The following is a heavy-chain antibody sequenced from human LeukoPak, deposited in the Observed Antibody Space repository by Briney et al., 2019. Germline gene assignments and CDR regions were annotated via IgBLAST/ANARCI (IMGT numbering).Heavy chain of an antibody. D-gene: IGHD3-10*01. V-gene: IGHV3-11*05. Sequence: LSLTCAVYGGSFSDYSWSWIRQPPGKGLEWVSSITKSSTYVYYADSVKGRFTISRDNANNSLFLQMNNLGVDDTGVYYCARGSGVHVWGQGTLVLVSS. CDR3: ARGSGVHV. CDR1: GGSFSDYS. J-gene: IGHJ4*02. CDR2: ITKSSTYV.